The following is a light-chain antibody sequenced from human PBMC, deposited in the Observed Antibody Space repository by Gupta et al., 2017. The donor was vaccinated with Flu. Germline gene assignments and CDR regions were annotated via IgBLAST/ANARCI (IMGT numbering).Light chain of an antibody. Sequence: QMTQSPSSLSASVGDSVTITCRASQSISSYLSWYQHEPGKAPKLLIYAASSLQSGVPSRFSGSGSGTDFALTISSLQPEDFATYYCQQSDTVPWTFGQGTKVEI. CDR1: QSISSY. CDR3: QQSDTVPWT. CDR2: AAS. V-gene: IGKV1-39*01. J-gene: IGKJ1*01.